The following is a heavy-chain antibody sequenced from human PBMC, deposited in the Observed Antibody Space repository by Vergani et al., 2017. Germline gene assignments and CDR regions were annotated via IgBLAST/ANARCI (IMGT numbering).Heavy chain of an antibody. CDR1: GGTFSSYA. CDR2: IIPIFGTA. J-gene: IGHJ6*02. V-gene: IGHV1-69*18. CDR3: AEDTQKYDILTGYQIYYYGMDV. Sequence: QVQLVQSGAEVKKPGSSVKVSCKASGGTFSSYAISWVRQAPGQGLKWMGRIIPIFGTANYAQKFQGRVTITADESTSTAYMELSSLRSEDTGVYYCAEDTQKYDILTGYQIYYYGMDVWGQGTTVTVSS. D-gene: IGHD3-9*01.